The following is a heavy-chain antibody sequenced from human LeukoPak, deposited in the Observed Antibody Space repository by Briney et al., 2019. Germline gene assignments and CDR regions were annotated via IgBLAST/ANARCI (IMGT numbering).Heavy chain of an antibody. V-gene: IGHV3-48*03. CDR3: VREVRREGDQFDY. CDR1: GFTFSSCA. Sequence: PGGSLRLSCAASGFTFSSCAMSWVRQAPGKGLEWVSYISSSGGTIHYSDSVKGRFTISRDNAKNSLYLQMNSLRAEDTAVYYCVREVRREGDQFDYWGQGTLVTVSS. CDR2: ISSSGGTI. J-gene: IGHJ4*02. D-gene: IGHD2-21*01.